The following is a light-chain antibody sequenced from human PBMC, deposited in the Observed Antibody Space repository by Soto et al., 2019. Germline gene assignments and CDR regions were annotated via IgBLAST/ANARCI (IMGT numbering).Light chain of an antibody. J-gene: IGKJ2*01. CDR2: GAS. CDR1: QDINDY. Sequence: EIQMTQSPSSLSASLVDRVTITCQASQDINDYSNWYQQKPGKAPRLLIYGASFLEVGVPSRFSGSGSGTHFTLTISTLQPEDVATYYCQQYDSLPYTFGQGPRMEIK. V-gene: IGKV1-33*01. CDR3: QQYDSLPYT.